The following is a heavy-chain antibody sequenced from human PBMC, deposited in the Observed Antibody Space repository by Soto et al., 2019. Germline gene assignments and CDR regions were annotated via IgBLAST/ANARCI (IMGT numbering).Heavy chain of an antibody. CDR2: VSNSRRT. J-gene: IGHJ6*02. D-gene: IGHD6-19*01. Sequence: SETLSLTSTAAGASGSSCFWSWVRQPPGKGLECIRHVSNSRRTNYQPSLKSRLNTSLDTSDNHFSLRLTYFTAADTAVYYCGRVHSGWSSGHGLDVWGQGTTVTVSS. CDR1: GASGSSCF. CDR3: GRVHSGWSSGHGLDV. V-gene: IGHV4-59*02.